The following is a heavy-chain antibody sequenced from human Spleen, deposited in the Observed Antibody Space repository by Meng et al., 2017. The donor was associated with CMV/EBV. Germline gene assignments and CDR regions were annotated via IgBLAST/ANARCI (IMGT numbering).Heavy chain of an antibody. D-gene: IGHD2-2*01. V-gene: IGHV1-2*02. CDR1: YY. Sequence: YYMHWMRQAPGQGLEWMGWINPEPGDANYAQKFQGRVTMTRDTFITTAYMEVSRLRSDDTAVYYCARERYLVPAASPDYYYYGMDVWGQGTTVTVSS. CDR2: INPEPGDA. J-gene: IGHJ6*02. CDR3: ARERYLVPAASPDYYYYGMDV.